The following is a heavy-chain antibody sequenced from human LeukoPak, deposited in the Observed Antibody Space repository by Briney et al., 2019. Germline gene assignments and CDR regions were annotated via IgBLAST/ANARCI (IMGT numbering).Heavy chain of an antibody. D-gene: IGHD4-23*01. Sequence: PGGSLRLSCAASGFTVSSNYMSWVRQAPGKGLEWVSAISGSGGSTYYADSVKGRFTISRDNSKNTLYLQMNSLRAEDAAVYYCASVVPMTNDAFDIWGQGTMVTVSS. CDR1: GFTVSSNY. CDR2: ISGSGGST. CDR3: ASVVPMTNDAFDI. V-gene: IGHV3-23*01. J-gene: IGHJ3*02.